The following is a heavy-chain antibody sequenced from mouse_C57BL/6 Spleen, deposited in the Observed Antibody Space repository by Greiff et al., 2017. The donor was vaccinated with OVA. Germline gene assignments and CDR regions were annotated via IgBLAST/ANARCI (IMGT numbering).Heavy chain of an antibody. D-gene: IGHD2-5*01. CDR3: ARESKSAMDY. J-gene: IGHJ4*01. V-gene: IGHV1-64*01. CDR1: GYTFTSYW. CDR2: IHPNSGST. Sequence: QVQLQQPGAELVKPGASVKLSCKASGYTFTSYWMHWVKQRPGQGLEWIGMIHPNSGSTNYNEKFKGKATLTVDKSSSTAYMQLSSLTSEDSAVYYCARESKSAMDYWGQGTSVTVSS.